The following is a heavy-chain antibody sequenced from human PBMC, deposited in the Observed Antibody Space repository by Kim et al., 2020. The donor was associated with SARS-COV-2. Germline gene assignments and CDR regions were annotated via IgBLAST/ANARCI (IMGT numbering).Heavy chain of an antibody. Sequence: SVKVSCKASGGTFSSYAISWVRQAPGQGLEWMGGIIPIFGTANYAQKFQGRVTITSDESTSTAYMELSSLRSEDTAVYYCARGIVGATYYFDYWGQGTLVTVSS. CDR2: IIPIFGTA. CDR1: GGTFSSYA. D-gene: IGHD1-26*01. CDR3: ARGIVGATYYFDY. V-gene: IGHV1-69*13. J-gene: IGHJ4*02.